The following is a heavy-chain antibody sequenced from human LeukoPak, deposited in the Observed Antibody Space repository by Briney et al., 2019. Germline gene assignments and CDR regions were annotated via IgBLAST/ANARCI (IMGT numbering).Heavy chain of an antibody. CDR3: ARQYNWNYDNWFDP. Sequence: ASVKVSCEASGYTFTAYYMHWVRQAPGQGLEWMGWINPNSGGTNCAQKFQGRVTMTRDTSISTAYMELSRLRSDDTAVYYCARQYNWNYDNWFDPWGQGTLVTVSS. V-gene: IGHV1-2*02. CDR2: INPNSGGT. D-gene: IGHD1-7*01. J-gene: IGHJ5*02. CDR1: GYTFTAYY.